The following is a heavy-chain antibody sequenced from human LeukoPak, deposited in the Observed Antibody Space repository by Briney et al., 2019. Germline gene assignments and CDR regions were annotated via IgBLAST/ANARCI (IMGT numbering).Heavy chain of an antibody. J-gene: IGHJ1*01. CDR1: GGSFSGYY. CDR2: INHSGST. D-gene: IGHD6-19*01. CDR3: ARPESGGWYRLYFQH. V-gene: IGHV4-34*01. Sequence: PSETLSLTCAVYGGSFSGYYWSWIRQPPGKGLGWIGEINHSGSTNYNPSLKSRVTISVDTSKNQFSLKLSSVTAADTAVYYCARPESGGWYRLYFQHWGQGTLVTVSS.